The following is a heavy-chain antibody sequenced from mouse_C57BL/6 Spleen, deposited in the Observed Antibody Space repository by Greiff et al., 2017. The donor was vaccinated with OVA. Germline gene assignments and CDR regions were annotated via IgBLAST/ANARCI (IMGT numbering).Heavy chain of an antibody. D-gene: IGHD2-3*01. CDR3: AKKGGFYDYNAMDY. CDR2: IWGDGST. J-gene: IGHJ4*01. Sequence: VQGVESGPGLVAPSQRLSITCTVSGFSLTSYGVSWVRQPPGKGLEWLGVIWGDGSTNYHSALISRLSISKDNSKSQVFLKLNSLQTDDTATYYCAKKGGFYDYNAMDYWGQGTSVTVSS. CDR1: GFSLTSYG. V-gene: IGHV2-3*01.